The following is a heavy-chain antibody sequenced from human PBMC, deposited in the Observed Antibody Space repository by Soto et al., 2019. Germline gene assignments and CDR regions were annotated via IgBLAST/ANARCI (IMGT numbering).Heavy chain of an antibody. CDR3: ARAYCSSTSCHIYDYVWGSYRRPSRGFPDAFDI. D-gene: IGHD3-16*02. Sequence: PGGSLRLSCAAPEFKFTITSYSMNWVRQAPGKGLEWVSSISSSSSYIYYADSVKGRFTISRDNAKNSLYLQMNSLRAEDTAVYYCARAYCSSTSCHIYDYVWGSYRRPSRGFPDAFDIWGQGTMVTVSS. CDR1: EFKFTITSYS. V-gene: IGHV3-21*01. CDR2: ISSSSSYI. J-gene: IGHJ3*02.